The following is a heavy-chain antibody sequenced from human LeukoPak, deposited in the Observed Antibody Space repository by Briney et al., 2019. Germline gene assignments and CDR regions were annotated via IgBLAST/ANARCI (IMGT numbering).Heavy chain of an antibody. CDR3: ARGNRDRSGYYSHLDY. J-gene: IGHJ4*02. V-gene: IGHV3-20*04. D-gene: IGHD3-3*01. CDR2: INWDGSDI. CDR1: GYRSDDHG. Sequence: GGSLRLSCVGSGYRSDDHGMSWVRQGPGKGLEWVSDINWDGSDIRYADSVKGRFTISRDNAKNSLYLQMNSLRAEDTAFYFCARGNRDRSGYYSHLDYWGQGTLVTVSS.